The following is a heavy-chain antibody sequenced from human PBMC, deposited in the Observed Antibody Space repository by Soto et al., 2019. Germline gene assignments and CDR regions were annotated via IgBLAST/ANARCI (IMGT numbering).Heavy chain of an antibody. CDR3: ARVNLLWFVEDY. V-gene: IGHV4-30-2*01. D-gene: IGHD3-10*01. Sequence: QLQLQESGSGLVMPSQTLSLTCAVSGGSISSNSYSWSWLRQPPGKGLEWIGYIYDSGGTYYNPSLKSRVTLSVDSSKNQFSLELSSVTAADTAVYHCARVNLLWFVEDYWGQGTLVTVSS. CDR1: GGSISSNSYS. CDR2: IYDSGGT. J-gene: IGHJ4*02.